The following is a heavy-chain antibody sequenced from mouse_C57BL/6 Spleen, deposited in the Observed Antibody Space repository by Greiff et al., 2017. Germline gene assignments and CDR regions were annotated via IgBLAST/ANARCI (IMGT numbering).Heavy chain of an antibody. D-gene: IGHD2-4*01. J-gene: IGHJ3*01. CDR2: ISYDGSN. CDR1: GYSITSGYY. CDR3: ARDAHYDEGTWFAY. Sequence: DVKLQESGPGLVKPSQSLSLTCSVTGYSITSGYYWNWIRQFPGNKLEWMGYISYDGSNNYNPSLKNRISITRDTSKNQFFLKLNSVTTEDTATYYCARDAHYDEGTWFAYWGQGTLVTVSA. V-gene: IGHV3-6*01.